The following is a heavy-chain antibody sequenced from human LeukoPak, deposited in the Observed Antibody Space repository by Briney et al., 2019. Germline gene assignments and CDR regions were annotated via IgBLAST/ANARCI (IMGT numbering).Heavy chain of an antibody. Sequence: ASVTVSCTASGYTFTGYYMHWVRQAPGQGLEWMGWINPNSGGTNYAQNFQGRVTMTRDTSISTAYMELSRLRSDDTALYYCARASGRYSDAFDIWGQGTMVTVSS. CDR3: ARASGRYSDAFDI. CDR2: INPNSGGT. V-gene: IGHV1-2*02. J-gene: IGHJ3*02. CDR1: GYTFTGYY. D-gene: IGHD1-26*01.